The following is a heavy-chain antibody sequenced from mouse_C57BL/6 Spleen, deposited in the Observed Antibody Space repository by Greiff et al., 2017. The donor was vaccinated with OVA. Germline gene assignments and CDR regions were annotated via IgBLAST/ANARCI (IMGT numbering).Heavy chain of an antibody. J-gene: IGHJ1*03. D-gene: IGHD2-1*01. CDR2: ISYDGSN. CDR3: ARFYYGNYGYFDV. Sequence: DVQLQESGPGLVKPSQSLSLTCSVTGYSITSGYYWNWIRQFPGNKLEWMGYISYDGSNNYNPSLKNRISITRDTSKNQFFLKLNSVTTEDTATYYCARFYYGNYGYFDVWGTGTTVTVSS. CDR1: GYSITSGYY. V-gene: IGHV3-6*01.